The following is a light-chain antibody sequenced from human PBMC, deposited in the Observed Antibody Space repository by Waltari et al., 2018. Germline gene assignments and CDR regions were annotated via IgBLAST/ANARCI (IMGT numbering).Light chain of an antibody. CDR1: SRFGGGTHY. CDR2: EVS. CDR3: SSYTGSRSVV. V-gene: IGLV2-14*01. Sequence: QSALTQPASVSGSPGQSIAIPCMGTSRFGGGTHYVPWYPQRPGKAPKVMIYEVSKRPSGVSNRFSGSKSGNTASLTISGLQPEDEADYYCSSYTGSRSVVFGGGTKVTVL. J-gene: IGLJ2*01.